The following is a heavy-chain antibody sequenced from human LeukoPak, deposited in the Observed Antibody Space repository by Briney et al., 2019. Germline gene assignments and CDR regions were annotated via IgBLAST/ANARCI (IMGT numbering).Heavy chain of an antibody. D-gene: IGHD5-18*01. CDR3: ARYSYGPTSQDY. Sequence: SETLSLTCTVSGYSISSGYYWGWIRQPPGKGLEWIGSIYHSGSTYYNPSLKSRVTISVDTSKNQFSLKLSSVTAADTAVYYCARYSYGPTSQDYWGQGTLVTGSS. CDR2: IYHSGST. J-gene: IGHJ4*02. CDR1: GYSISSGYY. V-gene: IGHV4-38-2*02.